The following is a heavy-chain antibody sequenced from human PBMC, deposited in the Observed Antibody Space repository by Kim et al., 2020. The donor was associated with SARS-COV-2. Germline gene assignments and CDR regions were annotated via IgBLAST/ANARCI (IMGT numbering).Heavy chain of an antibody. V-gene: IGHV3-30-3*01. CDR2: ISYDGSNK. CDR3: ARYSSYTFYYDSSSGDY. J-gene: IGHJ4*02. Sequence: GGSLRLSCAASGFTFSSYAMHWVRQAPGKGLEWVAVISYDGSNKYYADSVKGRFTITINNSKNTLYLQMNSLRAEDTAVYYCARYSSYTFYYDSSSGDYGGQGPLVTVSS. CDR1: GFTFSSYA. D-gene: IGHD3-22*01.